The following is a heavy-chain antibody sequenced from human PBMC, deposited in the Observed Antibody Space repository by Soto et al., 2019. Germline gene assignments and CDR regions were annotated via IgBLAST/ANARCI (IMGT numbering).Heavy chain of an antibody. D-gene: IGHD1-26*01. CDR3: AAALGSPAMGYYYYMDV. V-gene: IGHV1-58*02. Sequence: GASVKVSCKASGFTFTSSAMQWVRQARGQRLEWIGWIVVGSGNTNYAQKFQERVTITRDMSTSTAYMELSSLRSEDTAVYYCAAALGSPAMGYYYYMDVWGKGTTVTVSS. CDR1: GFTFTSSA. J-gene: IGHJ6*03. CDR2: IVVGSGNT.